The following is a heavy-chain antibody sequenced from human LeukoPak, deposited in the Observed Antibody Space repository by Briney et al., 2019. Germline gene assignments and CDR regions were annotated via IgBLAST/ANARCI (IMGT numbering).Heavy chain of an antibody. V-gene: IGHV1-69*13. CDR1: GGTFSSYA. D-gene: IGHD3-22*01. J-gene: IGHJ4*02. CDR2: IIPIFGTA. Sequence: GASVKVSCKASGGTFSSYAIGWVRQAPGQGLEWMGGIIPIFGTANYAQKFQGRVTITADESTSTAYMELSSLRSEDTAVYYCARYSNYYDTPYYFDYWGQGTLVTVSS. CDR3: ARYSNYYDTPYYFDY.